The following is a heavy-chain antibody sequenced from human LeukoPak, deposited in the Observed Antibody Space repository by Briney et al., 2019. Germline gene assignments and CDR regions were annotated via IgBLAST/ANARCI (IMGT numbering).Heavy chain of an antibody. Sequence: SETLSLTCTVSGGSISSSSYYWGWIRQPPGKGLEWIGSISYSGSTYYNPSLKSRVTISVDTSKNQFSLKLSSVTAADTAVYYCAIILYGGGSYYFDYWGQGTLVTVSS. CDR1: GGSISSSSYY. D-gene: IGHD1-26*01. CDR3: AIILYGGGSYYFDY. V-gene: IGHV4-39*07. CDR2: ISYSGST. J-gene: IGHJ4*02.